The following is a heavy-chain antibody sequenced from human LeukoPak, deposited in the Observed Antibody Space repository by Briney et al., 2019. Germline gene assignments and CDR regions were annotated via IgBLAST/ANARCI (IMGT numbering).Heavy chain of an antibody. Sequence: ASVKVFCKASGGTFSSYAISWVRQAPGQGLEWMGGIIPIFGTANYAQKFQGRVTITADESTSTAYMELSSLRSEDTAVYYCAIPQLGYCRSTSCYTRLEAAMDVWGKGTTVTVSS. J-gene: IGHJ6*04. V-gene: IGHV1-69*13. D-gene: IGHD2-2*02. CDR1: GGTFSSYA. CDR2: IIPIFGTA. CDR3: AIPQLGYCRSTSCYTRLEAAMDV.